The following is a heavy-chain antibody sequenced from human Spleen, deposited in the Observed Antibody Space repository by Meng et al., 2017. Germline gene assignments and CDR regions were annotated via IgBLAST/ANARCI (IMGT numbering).Heavy chain of an antibody. V-gene: IGHV4-34*10. CDR3: ARGPFRGVIMS. D-gene: IGHD3-10*01. CDR1: GGSFRCYY. CDR2: INHGGIT. Sequence: VQLQDSGPGLVKPSGTLSLTCAVYGGSFRCYYCNWIRQPPGKGRDWIGEINHGGITNYNPSLKGRITISVDTSQKHFSLKLTSVTDADTAVYYCARGPFRGVIMSWGQGTLVTVSS. J-gene: IGHJ5*02.